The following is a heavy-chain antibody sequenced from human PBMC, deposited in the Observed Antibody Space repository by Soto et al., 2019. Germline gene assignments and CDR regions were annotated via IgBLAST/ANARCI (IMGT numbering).Heavy chain of an antibody. CDR1: GYPFTSYD. V-gene: IGHV1-8*01. D-gene: IGHD4-4*01. J-gene: IGHJ6*02. CDR3: ARFSAKVTTLVGMDV. CDR2: MNPNSGNT. Sequence: XSVKVSCKASGYPFTSYDINWVRQATGQGLEWMGWMNPNSGNTGYAQKFQGRVTMTRNTSISTAYMELSSLRSEDTAVYYCARFSAKVTTLVGMDVWGQGTTVTVSS.